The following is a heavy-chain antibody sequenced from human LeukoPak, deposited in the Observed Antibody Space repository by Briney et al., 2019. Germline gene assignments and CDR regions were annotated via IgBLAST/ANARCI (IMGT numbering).Heavy chain of an antibody. CDR3: ATAACPFGWYFDY. Sequence: SETLSLTCAVYGGSFSGYYWSWIRQPPGKGLEWIGEINHSGSTNYNPFLKSRVTISVDTSKNQFSLKLSSVTAADTAVYYCATAACPFGWYFDYWGQGTLVTVSS. V-gene: IGHV4-34*01. CDR2: INHSGST. CDR1: GGSFSGYY. J-gene: IGHJ4*02. D-gene: IGHD6-6*01.